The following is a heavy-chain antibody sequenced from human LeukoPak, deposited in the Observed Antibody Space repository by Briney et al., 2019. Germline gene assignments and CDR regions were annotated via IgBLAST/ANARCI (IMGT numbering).Heavy chain of an antibody. V-gene: IGHV6-1*01. CDR1: GDSVSSNSAA. D-gene: IGHD6-13*01. CDR3: ARGGSSSWTTALDY. J-gene: IGHJ4*02. CDR2: TFYRSKWYN. Sequence: RSQTLSLTCAISGDSVSSNSAAWNWIRQSPSRGLEWLGRTFYRSKWYNNYAVSVQGQITINPDTSKNQFSLQLNSVTPEDTAVYYCARGGSSSWTTALDYWGQGTLVTVSS.